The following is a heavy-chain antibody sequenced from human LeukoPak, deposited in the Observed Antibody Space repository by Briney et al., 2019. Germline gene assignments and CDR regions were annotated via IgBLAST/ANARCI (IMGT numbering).Heavy chain of an antibody. CDR3: ARDHRGSGSRYYYYYMDV. D-gene: IGHD3-10*01. V-gene: IGHV3-74*01. CDR2: INSDGSST. CDR1: GFTLRSYW. J-gene: IGHJ6*03. Sequence: GSLRPSCAASGFTLRSYWMHWVRQAPGKGLVWVSRINSDGSSTSYADSVKGRFTISRDNAKNTLYLQMNSLRAEDTAVYYCARDHRGSGSRYYYYYMDVWGKGTTVTISS.